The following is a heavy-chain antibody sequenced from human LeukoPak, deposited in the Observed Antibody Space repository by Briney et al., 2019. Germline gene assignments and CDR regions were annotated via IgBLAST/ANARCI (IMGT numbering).Heavy chain of an antibody. CDR2: IYTSGST. CDR1: GGSISSGSYY. V-gene: IGHV4-61*02. CDR3: ARADSDYYDSSGYHDAFDI. J-gene: IGHJ3*02. D-gene: IGHD3-22*01. Sequence: PSETLSLTCTVSGGSISSGSYYWSWIRQPAGKELEWIGRIYTSGSTNYNPSLKSRVTISVDTSENQFSLKLSSVTAADTAVYYCARADSDYYDSSGYHDAFDIWGQGTMVTVSS.